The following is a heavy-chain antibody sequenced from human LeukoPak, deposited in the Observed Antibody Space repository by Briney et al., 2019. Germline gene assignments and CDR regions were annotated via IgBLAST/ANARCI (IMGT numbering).Heavy chain of an antibody. V-gene: IGHV4-34*01. Sequence: SETLSLTCAVYGGSFSGYYWSWIRQPPGKGLEWIGEINHSRSTNYNPSLKSRVTISVDTSKNQFSLKLSSVTAADTAVYYCARGRIAAAGAFDYWGQGTLVTVSS. CDR1: GGSFSGYY. CDR2: INHSRST. CDR3: ARGRIAAAGAFDY. D-gene: IGHD6-13*01. J-gene: IGHJ4*02.